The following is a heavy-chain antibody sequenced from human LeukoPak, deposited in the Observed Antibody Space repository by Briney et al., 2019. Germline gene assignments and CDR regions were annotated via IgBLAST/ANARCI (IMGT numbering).Heavy chain of an antibody. V-gene: IGHV4-30-4*08. CDR3: ARDTGSCGLGCLTDDAFDI. CDR2: IFHSGTT. D-gene: IGHD6-6*01. Sequence: PSETLSLTCSVSGGSISSGDYYWNWIRLSPGKGLEWIGYIFHSGTTYSNPSLKSQVTISIDTSKNQFSLKLSSVTAADTAVYYCARDTGSCGLGCLTDDAFDIWGRGTMVTVSS. CDR1: GGSISSGDYY. J-gene: IGHJ3*02.